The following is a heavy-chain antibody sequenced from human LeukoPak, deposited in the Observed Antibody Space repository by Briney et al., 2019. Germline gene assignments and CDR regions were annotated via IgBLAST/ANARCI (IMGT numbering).Heavy chain of an antibody. CDR1: GGSMSSYY. CDR2: VYIRGST. V-gene: IGHV4-4*07. J-gene: IGHJ3*02. CDR3: ARGLSHSKDI. Sequence: SETLSLTCTVSGGSMSSYYWSWIRQPAGKGLEWIGRVYIRGSTNYNPSLKSRVTMSVDTPKNQFSLKLTSVTAADTAVYYCARGLSHSKDIWGQGTMVTVSS.